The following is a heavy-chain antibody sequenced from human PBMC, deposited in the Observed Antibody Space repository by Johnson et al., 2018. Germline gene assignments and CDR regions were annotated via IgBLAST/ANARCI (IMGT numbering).Heavy chain of an antibody. J-gene: IGHJ3*02. V-gene: IGHV3-7*01. D-gene: IGHD1-26*01. Sequence: EVQLVESGGGLVQPGGSLRLSCAASGFTFSSYWMSWVRQVPGKGLEWVANIKQDGSEKYYVDSVKGRFTISRDNAKNSLYLQMSSLRAEDTAVYYCARDIGGSWADAFDIWGQGTMVTVSS. CDR2: IKQDGSEK. CDR3: ARDIGGSWADAFDI. CDR1: GFTFSSYW.